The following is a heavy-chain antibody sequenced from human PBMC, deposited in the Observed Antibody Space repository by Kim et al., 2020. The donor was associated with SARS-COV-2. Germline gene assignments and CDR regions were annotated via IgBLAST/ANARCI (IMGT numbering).Heavy chain of an antibody. D-gene: IGHD2-15*01. CDR3: ARDRGGGGALIDS. CDR1: AGSVSSDY. J-gene: IGHJ4*02. V-gene: IGHV4-59*02. Sequence: SETLSLTCTVSAGSVSSDYWSWIRQPPGKGLEWIGYAHSGGTTNYNPSFKGRVTISVDTSKNQFSLKLNSVTAADTALDYCARDRGGGGALIDSWGQGIL. CDR2: AHSGGTT.